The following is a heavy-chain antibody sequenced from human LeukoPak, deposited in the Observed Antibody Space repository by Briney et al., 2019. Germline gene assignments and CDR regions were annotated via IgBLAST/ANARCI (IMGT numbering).Heavy chain of an antibody. D-gene: IGHD7-27*01. CDR1: GFTFSHYG. V-gene: IGHV3-30*02. J-gene: IGHJ4*02. CDR2: VRPDGSDK. CDR3: VKDLTGGYNPIFDS. Sequence: PGGSLRLSCAASGFTFSHYGMHWVRQAPGKGLEWVAFVRPDGSDKYYADSVKGRCTISRDNSKSTLYLQMSSLRPEDTAVYHCVKDLTGGYNPIFDSWGQGTLVTVSS.